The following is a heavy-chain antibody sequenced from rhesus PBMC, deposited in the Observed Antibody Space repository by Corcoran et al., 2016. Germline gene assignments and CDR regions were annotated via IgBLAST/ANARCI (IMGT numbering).Heavy chain of an antibody. Sequence: QLQLQESGPGLVKPSETLSVTCAVSGGSISSSYWSWIRPAPGKGLEWIGYIYGSGSSTNYNPSLKSRVTLSVDTSKNQLSLKLSSVTAADTAVYYCAREGLGYFDYWGQGVLVTVSS. CDR2: IYGSGSST. D-gene: IGHD3-34*01. CDR1: GGSISSSY. J-gene: IGHJ4*01. V-gene: IGHV4-169*02. CDR3: AREGLGYFDY.